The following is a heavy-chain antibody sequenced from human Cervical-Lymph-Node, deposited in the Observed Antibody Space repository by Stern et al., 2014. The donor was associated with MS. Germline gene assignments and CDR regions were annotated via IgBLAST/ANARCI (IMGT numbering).Heavy chain of an antibody. CDR1: GFTFTSSA. CDR3: AAEPMYYSDSVGAFDI. CDR2: IVVVCGNT. D-gene: IGHD3-22*01. J-gene: IGHJ3*02. Sequence: QMQLVQSGPEVKKPGTSVKVSCKASGFTFTSSAVQWVRQARGQRLEWIGWIVVVCGNTNYAQKFQERVTITRDMSTSTAYMELSSLRSEDTAVYYCAAEPMYYSDSVGAFDIWGQGTMVTVSS. V-gene: IGHV1-58*01.